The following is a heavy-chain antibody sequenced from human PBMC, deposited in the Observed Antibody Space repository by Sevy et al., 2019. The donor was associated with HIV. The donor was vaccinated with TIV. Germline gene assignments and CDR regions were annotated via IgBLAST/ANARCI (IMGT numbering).Heavy chain of an antibody. CDR2: VSGSGGST. CDR1: GFNFNTHA. Sequence: GGSLRLSCAASGFNFNTHAMNWVRQAPGKGLEWVSVVSGSGGSTYYADSVKGRFSISRDNSRNTLYLQINSLRAEDTAVYYCVKDVAYDNTYLDYWGQGTLVTVSS. V-gene: IGHV3-23*01. J-gene: IGHJ4*02. CDR3: VKDVAYDNTYLDY. D-gene: IGHD3-22*01.